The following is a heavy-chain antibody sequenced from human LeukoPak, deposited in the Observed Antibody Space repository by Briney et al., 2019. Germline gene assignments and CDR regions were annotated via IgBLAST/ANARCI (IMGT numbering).Heavy chain of an antibody. V-gene: IGHV1-18*01. Sequence: ASVKVSCKTSGYTFTSYSITWVRQAPGQGLEWMGWISPYKGNTNYAQKFQDRVTMTTDTSTSTVYMELWSLRSDDTAVYYCARTADLDYWGQGTLVTVSS. CDR1: GYTFTSYS. CDR2: ISPYKGNT. J-gene: IGHJ4*02. CDR3: ARTADLDY. D-gene: IGHD2-21*02.